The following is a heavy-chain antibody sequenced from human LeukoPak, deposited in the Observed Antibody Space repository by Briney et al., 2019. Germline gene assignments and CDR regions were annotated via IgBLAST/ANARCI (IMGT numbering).Heavy chain of an antibody. V-gene: IGHV1-3*01. D-gene: IGHD1-26*01. CDR2: INAGNGNT. Sequence: ASVKVSCKASGYTFTSYAMHWVRQAPGQRLEWMGWINAGNGNTKYSQKFQGRVTITRDTSASTAYMELSSLRSEDTAVYYCARDYGVGATVVGYWGQGTLVTVSS. CDR1: GYTFTSYA. CDR3: ARDYGVGATVVGY. J-gene: IGHJ4*02.